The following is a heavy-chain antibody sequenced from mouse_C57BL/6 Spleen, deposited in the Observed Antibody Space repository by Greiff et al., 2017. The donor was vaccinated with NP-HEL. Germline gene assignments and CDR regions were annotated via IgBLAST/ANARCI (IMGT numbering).Heavy chain of an antibody. CDR2: INPNNGGT. V-gene: IGHV1-26*01. CDR3: ARDYGSSWFAY. Sequence: EVQLQQSGPELVKPGASVKISCKASGYTFTDYYMNWVKQSHGKSLEWIGDINPNNGGTSYNQKFKGKATLTVDKSSSTAYMALRSLTSEDSAVYYCARDYGSSWFAYWGQGTLVTVSA. D-gene: IGHD1-1*01. J-gene: IGHJ3*01. CDR1: GYTFTDYY.